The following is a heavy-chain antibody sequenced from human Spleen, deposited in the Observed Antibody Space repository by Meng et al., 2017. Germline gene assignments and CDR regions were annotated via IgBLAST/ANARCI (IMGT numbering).Heavy chain of an antibody. CDR1: GGSISSYY. Sequence: GSLRLSCTVSGGSISSYYWSWIRQPAGKGLEWIGRIYTSGSTNYNPSLKSRVTMSVDTSKNQFSLKLSSVTAADTAVYYCARDYYDTPGLDAFDIWGQGTMVTVSS. CDR2: IYTSGST. CDR3: ARDYYDTPGLDAFDI. J-gene: IGHJ3*02. V-gene: IGHV4-4*07. D-gene: IGHD3-22*01.